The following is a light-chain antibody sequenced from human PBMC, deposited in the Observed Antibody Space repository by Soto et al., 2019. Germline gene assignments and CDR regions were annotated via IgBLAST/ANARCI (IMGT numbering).Light chain of an antibody. J-gene: IGKJ1*01. CDR2: GAS. CDR3: QQYGSSSWT. Sequence: EIVLTQSPGTLSLSPGERATLSCRASQSVRSSYLAWYQQKPGQAPRLLIYGASSRATGIPDRFSGSGSGTDFTLTISRLEPEDFAVYYCQQYGSSSWTFGQGTKVAIK. CDR1: QSVRSSY. V-gene: IGKV3-20*01.